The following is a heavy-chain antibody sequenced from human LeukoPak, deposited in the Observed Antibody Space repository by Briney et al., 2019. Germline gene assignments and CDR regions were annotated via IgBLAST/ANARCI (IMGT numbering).Heavy chain of an antibody. CDR1: GGSINSSNYY. D-gene: IGHD3-3*01. CDR3: ARHAYYDFVTGLFDP. Sequence: SEPLSLPFTVSGGSINSSNYYWGWIRQPPGKGLEWIGSIYYSGNTYYNSSLKSRVTISVDTSKNHFSLKLSSVTAADTAVYYCARHAYYDFVTGLFDPWGQGTLVTVSS. CDR2: IYYSGNT. V-gene: IGHV4-39*01. J-gene: IGHJ5*02.